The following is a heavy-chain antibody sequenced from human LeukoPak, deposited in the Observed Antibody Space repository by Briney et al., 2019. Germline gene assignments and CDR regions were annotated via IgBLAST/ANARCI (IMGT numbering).Heavy chain of an antibody. J-gene: IGHJ4*02. D-gene: IGHD3-3*01. V-gene: IGHV3-23*01. CDR2: ISGSGGST. CDR1: GFTFSSYA. Sequence: GGSLRLSCAASGFTFSSYAMSWVRQAPGKGLEWVSAISGSGGSTYYADSVKGRFTISRDNSKNTLYLQMNSLRAEDTAVYYCARVPTGYYDFWSLDYWGQGTLVTVSS. CDR3: ARVPTGYYDFWSLDY.